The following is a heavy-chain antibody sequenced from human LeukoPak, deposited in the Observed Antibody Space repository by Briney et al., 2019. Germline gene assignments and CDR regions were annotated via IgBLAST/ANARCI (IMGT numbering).Heavy chain of an antibody. V-gene: IGHV3-30*02. Sequence: GGSLRLSCAASGFTFSSYGMHWVRQAPGKGLEWVAFIRYDGSNKYYADSVKGRFTISRDNSKNTLYLQMNSLRAEDTAVYYCAKDRARIQLWLGYFDYWGQGTLVTVSS. CDR1: GFTFSSYG. CDR2: IRYDGSNK. D-gene: IGHD5-18*01. J-gene: IGHJ4*02. CDR3: AKDRARIQLWLGYFDY.